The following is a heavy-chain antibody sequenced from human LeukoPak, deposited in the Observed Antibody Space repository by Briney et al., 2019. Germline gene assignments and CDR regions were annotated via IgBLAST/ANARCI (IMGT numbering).Heavy chain of an antibody. V-gene: IGHV1-69*06. D-gene: IGHD2-2*01. CDR1: GVTFSSYA. J-gene: IGHJ5*02. CDR3: ARDQGSGKVVPAAIGAGYNWFDP. CDR2: IIPIFGTA. Sequence: SAKVSCKASGVTFSSYAISWVRQAPGQGLEWMGGIIPIFGTANYAQKFQGRVTITADKSTSTAYMELSSLRSEDTAVYYCARDQGSGKVVPAAIGAGYNWFDPWGQGTLVTVSS.